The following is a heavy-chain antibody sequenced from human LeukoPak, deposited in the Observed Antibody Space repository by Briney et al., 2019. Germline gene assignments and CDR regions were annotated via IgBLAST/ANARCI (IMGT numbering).Heavy chain of an antibody. CDR3: ARYDFWSGYRPLDY. CDR1: GFTFSSYA. J-gene: IGHJ4*02. V-gene: IGHV3-30*04. Sequence: GGSLRLSCAASGFTFSSYAMHWVRQAPGKGLEWVAVISYDGINKYYADSVKGRFTISRDNSKNTLYLQMNSLRAEDTAVYYCARYDFWSGYRPLDYWGQGTLVTVSS. CDR2: ISYDGINK. D-gene: IGHD3-3*01.